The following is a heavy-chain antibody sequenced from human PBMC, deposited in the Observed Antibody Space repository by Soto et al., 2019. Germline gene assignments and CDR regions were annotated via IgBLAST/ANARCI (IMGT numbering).Heavy chain of an antibody. Sequence: AASVKVSCKASGYTFTSYYMHWVRQAPGQGLEWMGIINPSGGSTSYAQKFQGRVTMTRDTSTSTVYMELSSLRSEDTAVYYCARYYYGSGSYSDYGMDVWGQGTTVTVSS. V-gene: IGHV1-46*01. CDR1: GYTFTSYY. CDR2: INPSGGST. CDR3: ARYYYGSGSYSDYGMDV. J-gene: IGHJ6*02. D-gene: IGHD3-10*01.